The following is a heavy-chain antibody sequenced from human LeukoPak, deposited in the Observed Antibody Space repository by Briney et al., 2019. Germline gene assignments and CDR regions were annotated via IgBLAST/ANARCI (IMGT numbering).Heavy chain of an antibody. D-gene: IGHD6-19*01. J-gene: IGHJ4*02. Sequence: SETLSLTCTVSGYSISSGYYWAWIRPPPGKGLEWIGSIYHSGSTYYNPSLKSRVTISVDTSKNQFSLRLSSVTAADTAVYYCAGQELAGRVDYWGQGTLVTVSS. CDR2: IYHSGST. V-gene: IGHV4-38-2*02. CDR3: AGQELAGRVDY. CDR1: GYSISSGYY.